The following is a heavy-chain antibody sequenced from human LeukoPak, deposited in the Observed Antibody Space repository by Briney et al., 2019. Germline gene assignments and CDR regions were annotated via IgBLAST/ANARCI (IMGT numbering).Heavy chain of an antibody. CDR1: GFTFSSYG. CDR3: AKARVYQLLLFDY. D-gene: IGHD2-2*01. Sequence: PGGSLRLSCAASGFTFSSYGMSWVRQAPGKGLEWVSAISGTGGTTYYADSVKGRFTISRDNSKNTLYLQMNSLRAEDAAVYYCAKARVYQLLLFDYWGQGTLVTVSS. V-gene: IGHV3-23*01. J-gene: IGHJ4*02. CDR2: ISGTGGTT.